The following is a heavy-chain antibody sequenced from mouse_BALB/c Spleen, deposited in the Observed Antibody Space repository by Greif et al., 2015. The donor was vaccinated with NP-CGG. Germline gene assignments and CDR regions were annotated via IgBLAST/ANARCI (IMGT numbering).Heavy chain of an antibody. CDR3: AGDYDGAWFAY. J-gene: IGHJ3*01. CDR2: IWAGGST. Sequence: VQLQQSGPGLVAPSQSLSITCTVSGFSLASYGVHWVRQPPGKGLEWLGVIWAGGSTNYNSALMSRLSISKDNSKSQVFLKMNSLQTDDTAMYYCAGDYDGAWFAYWGQGTRVTVSA. V-gene: IGHV2-9*02. CDR1: GFSLASYG. D-gene: IGHD2-4*01.